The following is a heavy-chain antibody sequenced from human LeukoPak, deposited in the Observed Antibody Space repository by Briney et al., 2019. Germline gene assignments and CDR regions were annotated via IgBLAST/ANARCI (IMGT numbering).Heavy chain of an antibody. J-gene: IGHJ4*02. CDR1: GGSIDSRSYY. CDR3: ARRSEFDNTHYHYFDY. D-gene: IGHD2-15*01. Sequence: PSETLPLTCTVSGGSIDSRSYYWDWIRQAPARGLEWIGTIYHSGSTEYNPSLKSRVAIFVDTSKNQFPLILHSVAAADTAVYYCARRSEFDNTHYHYFDYWGQGALVTVSS. CDR2: IYHSGST. V-gene: IGHV4-39*01.